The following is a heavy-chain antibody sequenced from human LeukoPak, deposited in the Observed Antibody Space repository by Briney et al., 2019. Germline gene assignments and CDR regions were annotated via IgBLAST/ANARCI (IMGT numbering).Heavy chain of an antibody. Sequence: PGRSLRLSCAASGFTFDDYAMHWVRHAPGKGLEWVSGISWNSGSIGYADSVKGRFTISRDHAKNSLYLQMNSLRAEDTAVYYCARMNYVSSGWGAPFDYWGQGTLVTVSS. D-gene: IGHD1-7*01. J-gene: IGHJ4*02. CDR3: ARMNYVSSGWGAPFDY. CDR1: GFTFDDYA. CDR2: ISWNSGSI. V-gene: IGHV3-9*01.